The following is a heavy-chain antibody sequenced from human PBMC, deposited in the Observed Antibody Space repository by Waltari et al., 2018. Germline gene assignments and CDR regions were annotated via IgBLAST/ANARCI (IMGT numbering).Heavy chain of an antibody. CDR3: ARSAVAVAGFFHYGLDV. V-gene: IGHV4-4*02. CDR2: IHQSGNS. D-gene: IGHD6-19*01. J-gene: IGHJ6*02. Sequence: QVHLEESGPGLVKPSGTLSLTCGVSGDSISHSNWWSWVRQPPGKGLEWIGEIHQSGNSNYNPSLESRVTMSVDKSKNQFSLKLTSATAADTAVYYCARSAVAVAGFFHYGLDVWGQGNTVTVSS. CDR1: GDSISHSNW.